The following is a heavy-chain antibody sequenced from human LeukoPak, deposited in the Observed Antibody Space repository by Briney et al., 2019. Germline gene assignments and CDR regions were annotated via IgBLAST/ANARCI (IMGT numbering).Heavy chain of an antibody. Sequence: GGSLRLSCAASGFTFSSYSMNWVRQAPGKGLEWVSSIGSSSSYIYYADSVKGRFTISRDNAKNSLYLQMNSLRAEDTAVYYCARARVGSYSGFDYWGQGTLVTVSS. CDR2: IGSSSSYI. V-gene: IGHV3-21*01. D-gene: IGHD1-26*01. CDR3: ARARVGSYSGFDY. CDR1: GFTFSSYS. J-gene: IGHJ4*02.